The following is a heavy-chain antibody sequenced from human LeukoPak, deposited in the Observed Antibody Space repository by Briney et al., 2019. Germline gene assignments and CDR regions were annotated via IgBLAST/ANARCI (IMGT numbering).Heavy chain of an antibody. D-gene: IGHD2-2*01. Sequence: ASVKVSCKASGYTFTSYAMNWVRQAPGQGLEWMGWINTNTGNPTYAQGFTGRSVFSLDTSVSTAYLQISSLKAEDTAVYYCASCSSTSCLYYYYYYMDVWGKGTTVTVSS. CDR2: INTNTGNP. J-gene: IGHJ6*03. CDR1: GYTFTSYA. V-gene: IGHV7-4-1*02. CDR3: ASCSSTSCLYYYYYYMDV.